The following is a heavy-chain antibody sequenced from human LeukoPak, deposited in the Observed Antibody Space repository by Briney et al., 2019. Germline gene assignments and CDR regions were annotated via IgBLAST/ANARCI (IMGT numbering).Heavy chain of an antibody. V-gene: IGHV3-9*01. CDR2: ISWNSGSI. CDR1: GFTFDDYA. D-gene: IGHD5-18*01. Sequence: GGSLRLSCAASGFTFDDYAMHWVRQAPGKGLEWVSGISWNSGSIGYADSVKGRFTVSRDSAKNSLYLQMNSLRAEDTALYYCAKDTRRGYSYGVFDYWGQGTLVTVPS. CDR3: AKDTRRGYSYGVFDY. J-gene: IGHJ4*02.